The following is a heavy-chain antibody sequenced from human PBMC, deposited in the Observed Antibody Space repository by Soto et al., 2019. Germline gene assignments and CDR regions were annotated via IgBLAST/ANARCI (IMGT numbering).Heavy chain of an antibody. Sequence: PSETLSLTCTVSGGSVNIDSYYWNWIRQPPGKALEWIGYISHSGITNYKFSLKSRVTISVDTSKNQFSLKLKSVTAADTAVYYCARDRTRNGAFDIWGQGTMVTVSS. V-gene: IGHV4-61*01. D-gene: IGHD1-7*01. CDR2: ISHSGIT. CDR1: GGSVNIDSYY. J-gene: IGHJ3*02. CDR3: ARDRTRNGAFDI.